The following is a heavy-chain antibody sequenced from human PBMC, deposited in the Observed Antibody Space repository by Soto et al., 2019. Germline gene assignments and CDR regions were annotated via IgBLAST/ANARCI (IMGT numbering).Heavy chain of an antibody. Sequence: QVQLAQSRAEVRKPGSSVKVSCRASGGSFSDFAFSWVRQAPGQGLEWMGGIIPMFAATKYAQRFQDRVTITADASTTTVYLALSSLTSDDSAVYYCARGGIVAVPAALSSYDDYTNYRFDSWGQGTLVSVSS. V-gene: IGHV1-69*01. CDR1: GGSFSDFA. D-gene: IGHD2-15*01. J-gene: IGHJ4*02. CDR2: IIPMFAAT. CDR3: ARGGIVAVPAALSSYDDYTNYRFDS.